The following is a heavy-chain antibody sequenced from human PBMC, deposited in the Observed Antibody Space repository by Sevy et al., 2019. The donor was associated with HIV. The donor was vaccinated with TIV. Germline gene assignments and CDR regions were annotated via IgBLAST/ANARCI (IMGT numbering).Heavy chain of an antibody. D-gene: IGHD6-13*01. CDR1: AFTFSTYA. CDR3: ARDAGYSVNWYPRFDP. CDR2: ISYDGSHK. J-gene: IGHJ5*02. V-gene: IGHV3-30*03. Sequence: VGSLRLSCAASAFTFSTYAMHWVRQAPGKGLEWVAVISYDGSHKYYADSVKGRFTISRDDSKSSLYLQMNTLRAEDTAVYYCARDAGYSVNWYPRFDPWGQGTLVTVSS.